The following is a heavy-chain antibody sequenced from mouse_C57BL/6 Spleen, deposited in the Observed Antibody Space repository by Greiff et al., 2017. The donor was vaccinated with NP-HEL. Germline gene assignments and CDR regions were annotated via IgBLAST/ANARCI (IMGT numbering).Heavy chain of an antibody. V-gene: IGHV1-69*01. CDR3: ARERKPYWYFDV. Sequence: VQLQQSGAELVMPGASVKLSCKASGYTFTSYWMHWVKQRPGQGLEWIGEIDPSDSYTNYNQKFKGKSTLTVDKSSSTAYMQHSSLTSEDSAVYYCARERKPYWYFDVWGTGTTVTVSS. CDR2: IDPSDSYT. J-gene: IGHJ1*03. CDR1: GYTFTSYW.